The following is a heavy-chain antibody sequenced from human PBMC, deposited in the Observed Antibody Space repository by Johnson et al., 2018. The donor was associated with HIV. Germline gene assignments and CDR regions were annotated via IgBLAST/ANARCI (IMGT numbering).Heavy chain of an antibody. D-gene: IGHD5/OR15-5a*01. V-gene: IGHV3-7*05. J-gene: IGHJ3*01. CDR3: ARDVYAGAHEN. CDR2: IRQDGNEI. CDR1: RSSFSTYW. Sequence: MLLVESGGGLVQPGGSLKLSCAASRSSFSTYWMAWVRQAPGKRLEWLTNIRQDGNEINYADSVKGRFTISRDNAKNSLYLQMNSLRAEDTAVYYCARDVYAGAHENWGQGTRVTVSS.